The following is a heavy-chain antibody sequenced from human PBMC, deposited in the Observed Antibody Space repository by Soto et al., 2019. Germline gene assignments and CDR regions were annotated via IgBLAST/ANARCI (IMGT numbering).Heavy chain of an antibody. CDR2: ISYDGSNK. CDR3: ARDYCDSSGYYRPYY. CDR1: GFTFSSYA. D-gene: IGHD3-22*01. V-gene: IGHV3-30-3*01. Sequence: PGGSLRLSCAASGFTFSSYAMHWVRQAPGKGLEWVAVISYDGSNKYYADSVKGRFTISRDNSKNTLYLQMNSLRAEDTAVYYCARDYCDSSGYYRPYYWGQGTLVTVSS. J-gene: IGHJ4*02.